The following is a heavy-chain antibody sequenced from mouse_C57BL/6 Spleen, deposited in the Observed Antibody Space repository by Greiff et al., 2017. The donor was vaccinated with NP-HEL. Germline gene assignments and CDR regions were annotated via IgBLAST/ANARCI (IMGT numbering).Heavy chain of an antibody. CDR2: IYPGDGDT. CDR1: GYAFSSSW. CDR3: ARAYDYDGRNYCDY. Sequence: QVQLQQSGPELVKPGASVKISCKASGYAFSSSWMNWVKQRPGKGLEWIGRIYPGDGDTNYNGKFKGKATLTADKSSSTAYMQLSSLTSEDSAVCFCARAYDYDGRNYCDYWGQGTTLTVSA. J-gene: IGHJ2*01. D-gene: IGHD2-4*01. V-gene: IGHV1-82*01.